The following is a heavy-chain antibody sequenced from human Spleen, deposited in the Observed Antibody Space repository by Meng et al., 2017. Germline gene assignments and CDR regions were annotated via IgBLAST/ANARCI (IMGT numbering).Heavy chain of an antibody. V-gene: IGHV4-61*01. Sequence: QVQLQGSGPGLVGPSETLSLTCTVSGGSVSSGSYYWSWIRQPPGKGLEWIGYIYYSGSTHYNPSLKSRVTISVDTSKNQFSLKLNSVTAADTAVYYCATVGMGLDSWGQGILVTASS. J-gene: IGHJ4*02. CDR2: IYYSGST. D-gene: IGHD7-27*01. CDR3: ATVGMGLDS. CDR1: GGSVSSGSYY.